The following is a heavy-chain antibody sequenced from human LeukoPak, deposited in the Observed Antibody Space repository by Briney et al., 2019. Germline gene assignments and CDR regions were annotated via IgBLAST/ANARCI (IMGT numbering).Heavy chain of an antibody. CDR3: ARGSYYYDSSGYYSDYYYYGMDV. CDR2: IYYSGST. V-gene: IGHV4-59*01. D-gene: IGHD3-22*01. CDR1: GGSISSYY. J-gene: IGHJ6*02. Sequence: SETLSLTCTVSGGSISSYYWSWMRQPPGKGLEWIGYIYYSGSTNYNPSLKSRVTISVDTSKNQFSLKLSSVTAADTAVYYCARGSYYYDSSGYYSDYYYYGMDVWGQGTTVTVSS.